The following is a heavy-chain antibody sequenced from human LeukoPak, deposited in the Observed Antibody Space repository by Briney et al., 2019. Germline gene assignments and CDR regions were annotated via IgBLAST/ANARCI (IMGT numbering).Heavy chain of an antibody. V-gene: IGHV3-23*01. J-gene: IGHJ5*02. CDR3: TKRAEFGGFDP. D-gene: IGHD3-10*01. CDR1: GFTLSTSA. Sequence: GGSLRLPCAASGFTLSTSAMSWVRQAPGKGLEWVSSISTTVGNTYYADSVKGRFTISRDNSNHTLYLQMNSLTAEDTAVYYCTKRAEFGGFDPWGQGTLVTVSS. CDR2: ISTTVGNT.